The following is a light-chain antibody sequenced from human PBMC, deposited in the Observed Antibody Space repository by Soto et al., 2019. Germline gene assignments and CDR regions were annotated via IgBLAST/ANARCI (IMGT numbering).Light chain of an antibody. Sequence: QSALTQPPSASGSPGQSVTISCTGTSTDVGGYDYVSWYQQHPGKVPKLMIYEVNKRPSGVPDRFSGSKSGNTASLTVSGLQHEDEAYYYCTAYAGGNNVFGTGTKLTVL. CDR1: STDVGGYDY. CDR2: EVN. CDR3: TAYAGGNNV. J-gene: IGLJ1*01. V-gene: IGLV2-8*01.